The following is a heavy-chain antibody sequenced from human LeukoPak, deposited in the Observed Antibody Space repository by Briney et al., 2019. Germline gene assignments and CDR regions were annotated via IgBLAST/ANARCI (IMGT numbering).Heavy chain of an antibody. V-gene: IGHV1-2*02. CDR3: ARDASGDNWFDP. CDR2: INPNSGGT. J-gene: IGHJ5*02. CDR1: GYTFTGYY. Sequence: GASVKVSCKASGYTFTGYYMHWVRQAPGQGLEWMGWINPNSGGTNYAQKFQGRVTMTRDTSISAAYMELSRLRSDDTAVYYCARDASGDNWFDPWGQGTLVTVSS. D-gene: IGHD2-15*01.